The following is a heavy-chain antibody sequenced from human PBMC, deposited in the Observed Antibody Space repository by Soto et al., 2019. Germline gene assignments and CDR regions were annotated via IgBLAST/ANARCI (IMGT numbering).Heavy chain of an antibody. D-gene: IGHD6-19*01. CDR1: GFTFSSYA. V-gene: IGHV3-30-3*01. CDR3: VRDKSPYSRGWRTRPFDY. Sequence: QVQLVESGGGVVQPGRSLRLSCAASGFTFSSYAMHWVRQAPGKGLEWVAVISYDGSNKYYADSVKGRFTICRDNSKTLYLQMNSLRAEDTAVYYCVRDKSPYSRGWRTRPFDYWGQGTLVTVSS. J-gene: IGHJ4*02. CDR2: ISYDGSNK.